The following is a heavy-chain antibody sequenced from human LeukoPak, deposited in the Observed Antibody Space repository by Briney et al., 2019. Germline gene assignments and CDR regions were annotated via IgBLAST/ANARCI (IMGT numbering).Heavy chain of an antibody. CDR2: IYYSGSP. J-gene: IGHJ4*02. Sequence: SETLSLTCTVSGGSISSYYWSWIRQPPGKGLEWIGYIYYSGSPNYNPSLKSRVTISVDTSKNQFSLQLNSVTPEDTAVYYCARLAAGAARPDSIDCWGQGTLVTVSS. CDR1: GGSISSYY. CDR3: ARLAAGAARPDSIDC. V-gene: IGHV4-59*12. D-gene: IGHD6-6*01.